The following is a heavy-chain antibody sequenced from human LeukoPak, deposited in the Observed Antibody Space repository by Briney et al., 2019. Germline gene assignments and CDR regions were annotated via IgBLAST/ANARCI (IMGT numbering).Heavy chain of an antibody. CDR3: ARDLRGLDAFDI. CDR1: GFTFSSYS. CDR2: ISSSSYI. J-gene: IGHJ3*02. Sequence: PGGSLRLSCAASGFTFSSYSMNWVRQAPGKGLEWVSSISSSSYIYYADSVKGRFTISRDNAKNSLYLQMNSLTAEDTAVYFCARDLRGLDAFDIWGQGTMVTVSS. V-gene: IGHV3-21*01.